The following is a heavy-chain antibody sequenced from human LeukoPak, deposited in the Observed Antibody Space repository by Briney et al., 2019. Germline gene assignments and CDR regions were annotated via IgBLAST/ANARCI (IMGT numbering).Heavy chain of an antibody. CDR3: ARALDYYDSGSYFYFDL. D-gene: IGHD3-10*01. CDR2: LYRSSST. Sequence: GGSLRLSCAASGFIVSSNYMSWVRQAPGKGLEWVSLLYRSSSTYYADSVKGRFTISRDNSKNTLYLQMNSLRAEDTAVYYCARALDYYDSGSYFYFDLWGRGTLVTVSS. CDR1: GFIVSSNY. J-gene: IGHJ2*01. V-gene: IGHV3-53*01.